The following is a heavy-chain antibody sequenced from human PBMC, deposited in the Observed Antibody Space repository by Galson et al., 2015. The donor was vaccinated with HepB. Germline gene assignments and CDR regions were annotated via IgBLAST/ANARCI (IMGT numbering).Heavy chain of an antibody. CDR1: GFTFSSYA. CDR3: VKDPFRAVAGTTPSGSWFDP. D-gene: IGHD6-19*01. CDR2: ISSNGGST. Sequence: SLRLSCAASGFTFSSYAMHWVRQAPGKGLEYISAISSNGGSTYYADSVKGRFTISRDNSKNTLYLQMSSLRAEDTAVYYCVKDPFRAVAGTTPSGSWFDPWGQGTLVTVSS. V-gene: IGHV3-64D*06. J-gene: IGHJ5*02.